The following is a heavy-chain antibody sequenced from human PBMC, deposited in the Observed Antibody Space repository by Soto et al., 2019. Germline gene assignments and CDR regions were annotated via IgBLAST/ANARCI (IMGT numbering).Heavy chain of an antibody. CDR1: GGSISGSYYY. CDR2: VFYTGFT. V-gene: IGHV4-39*01. Sequence: QLQLQESGPGLVKPSETLSLTCAVSGGSISGSYYYWAWLRQSPGKGPEWIGSVFYTGFTSYNPSLESSVSVSVDTSKSQFSLKLSAVTAADTAVYYCATSQKGYNWNYFDHWGQGALVTVSS. D-gene: IGHD1-20*01. CDR3: ATSQKGYNWNYFDH. J-gene: IGHJ4*02.